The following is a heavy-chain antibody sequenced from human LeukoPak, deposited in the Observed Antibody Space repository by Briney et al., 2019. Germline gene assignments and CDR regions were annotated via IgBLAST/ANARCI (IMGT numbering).Heavy chain of an antibody. CDR3: ARDSSSSSDY. CDR2: INSDGSST. D-gene: IGHD6-6*01. CDR1: GFTFSSYA. J-gene: IGHJ4*02. V-gene: IGHV3-74*01. Sequence: GGSLRLSCAASGFTFSSYAMSWVRQAPGKGLVWVSRINSDGSSTTYADSVKGRFTISRDNAKNSLYLQMNSLRAEDTALYYCARDSSSSSDYWGQGTLVTVSS.